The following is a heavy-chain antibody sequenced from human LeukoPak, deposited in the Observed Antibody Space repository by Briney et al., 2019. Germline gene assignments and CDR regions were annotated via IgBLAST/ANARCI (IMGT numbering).Heavy chain of an antibody. V-gene: IGHV1-69*05. J-gene: IGHJ3*02. CDR2: IIPIFGTA. CDR3: ARVGEYYGSGSLDAFDI. D-gene: IGHD3-10*01. Sequence: SVKVSCKASGGTFSSYATSWVRQAPGQGLEWMGGIIPIFGTANYAQKLQGRVTMTTDTSTSTAYMELRSLRSDDTAVYYCARVGEYYGSGSLDAFDIWGQGTMVTVSS. CDR1: GGTFSSYA.